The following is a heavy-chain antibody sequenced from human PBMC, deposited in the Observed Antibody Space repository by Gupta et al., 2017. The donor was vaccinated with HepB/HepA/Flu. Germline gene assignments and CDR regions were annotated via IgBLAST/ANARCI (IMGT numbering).Heavy chain of an antibody. CDR3: ARDGSGSYRYYYYGMDV. CDR1: GFTFSSYW. CDR2: IKQDGSEK. J-gene: IGHJ6*02. D-gene: IGHD1-26*01. V-gene: IGHV3-7*01. Sequence: EVQLVESGGGLVQPGGSLRLYCCASGFTFSSYWMGWVRQAPGEGMGWVANIKQDGSEKYYVDSVKGRFTISRDNAKNSLYLQMNSLRAEDTAVYYWARDGSGSYRYYYYGMDVWGQGTTVTVSS.